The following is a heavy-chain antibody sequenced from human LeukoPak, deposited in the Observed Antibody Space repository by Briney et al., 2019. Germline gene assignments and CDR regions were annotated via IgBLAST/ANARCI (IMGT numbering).Heavy chain of an antibody. J-gene: IGHJ5*02. V-gene: IGHV1-8*01. CDR1: GYTFTSYD. D-gene: IGHD3-10*01. CDR3: ARDRVMVRGVIFDP. CDR2: MNPNSGNT. Sequence: ASVKVSCKASGYTFTSYDINWVRQATGQGLEWMGWMNPNSGNTGYAQKFQGRVTMTRNTSISTAYMELSSLRSEDTDVYYCARDRVMVRGVIFDPWGQGTLVTVSS.